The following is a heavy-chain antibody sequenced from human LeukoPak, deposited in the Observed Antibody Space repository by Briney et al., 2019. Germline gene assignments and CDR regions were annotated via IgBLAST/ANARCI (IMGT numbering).Heavy chain of an antibody. D-gene: IGHD3-3*01. J-gene: IGHJ3*02. V-gene: IGHV3-48*03. Sequence: GGSLRLSCAASGFTFSSYEMNWVRQAPGKGLEWVSYISSSGSTIYYADSVKGRFTISRDNAKNSLYLQMNSLRAEDTALYYCARSHSEWSFGDAFDIWGQGTMVTVSS. CDR3: ARSHSEWSFGDAFDI. CDR2: ISSSGSTI. CDR1: GFTFSSYE.